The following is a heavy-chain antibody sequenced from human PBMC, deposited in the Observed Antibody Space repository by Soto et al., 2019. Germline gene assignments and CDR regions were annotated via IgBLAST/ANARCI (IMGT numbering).Heavy chain of an antibody. CDR3: ARHLAAGDY. CDR2: INPSGGST. V-gene: IGHV1-46*01. CDR1: GYTFTSYY. J-gene: IGHJ4*02. D-gene: IGHD6-13*01. Sequence: QVQLVQPGAEVKKPGASVKVSCKASGYTFTSYYMHWVRQAPGQGLEWMGIINPSGGSTNYAQKFQGRFTMTRDTSTSTVYMDLSSLRSEDTAVYYCARHLAAGDYWGQGTVVTVSS.